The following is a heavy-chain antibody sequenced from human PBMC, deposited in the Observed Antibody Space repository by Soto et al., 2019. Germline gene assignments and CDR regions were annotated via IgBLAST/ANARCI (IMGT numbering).Heavy chain of an antibody. CDR1: GYTFTSYG. CDR3: ASYPRRKACSSTSCAPGYYYYGMDV. V-gene: IGHV1-18*04. Sequence: ASVKVSCKASGYTFTSYGISWVRRAPGQGLEWMGWISAYNGNTNYAQKLQGRVTMTTDTSTSTAYMELRSLRSDDTAVYYCASYPRRKACSSTSCAPGYYYYGMDVWGQGTTVTVSS. J-gene: IGHJ6*02. CDR2: ISAYNGNT. D-gene: IGHD2-2*01.